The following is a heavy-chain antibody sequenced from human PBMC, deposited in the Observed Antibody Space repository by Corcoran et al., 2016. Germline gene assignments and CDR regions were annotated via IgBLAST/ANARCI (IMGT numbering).Heavy chain of an antibody. V-gene: IGHV4-39*01. D-gene: IGHD2-2*02. CDR2: IYYSGST. J-gene: IGHJ4*02. Sequence: QLQLQESGPGLVKPSETLSLTCTVSGGSISSSSYYWGWIRQPPGKGLEWIGSIYYSGSTYYNPSLKSRVTISVDTSKNKFSLKLSSVTAADTAVYYCARSYCSSTSCYSRGPYYFDYWGQGTLVTVSS. CDR3: ARSYCSSTSCYSRGPYYFDY. CDR1: GGSISSSSYY.